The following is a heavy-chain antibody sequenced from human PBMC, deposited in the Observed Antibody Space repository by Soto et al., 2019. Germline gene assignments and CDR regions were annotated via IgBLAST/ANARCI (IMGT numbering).Heavy chain of an antibody. D-gene: IGHD2-15*01. V-gene: IGHV3-30-3*01. CDR3: ARGARVVAAIPSYYYYYYGMDV. CDR1: GFTFSSYA. CDR2: ISYDGSNK. J-gene: IGHJ6*02. Sequence: PGGSLRLSCAASGFTFSSYAMHWVRQAPGKGLEWVAVISYDGSNKYYADSVKGRFTISRDNSKNTLYLQMNSLRAEDTAAYYCARGARVVAAIPSYYYYYYGMDVWGQGTTVTVSS.